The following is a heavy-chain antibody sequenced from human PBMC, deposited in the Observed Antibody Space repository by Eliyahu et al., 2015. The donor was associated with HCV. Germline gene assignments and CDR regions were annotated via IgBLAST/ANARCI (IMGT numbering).Heavy chain of an antibody. V-gene: IGHV4-31*03. CDR3: ARGGSLGDWFDP. CDR2: IYYSGST. J-gene: IGHJ5*02. D-gene: IGHD1-26*01. Sequence: QTLSLTCTVSGGSISSGGYYWSWIRQHPGKGLEWIGYIYYSGSTYYNPSLKSRVTISVDTSKNQFSLKLSSVTAADTAVYYCARGGSLGDWFDPWGQGTLVTVSS. CDR1: GGSISSGGYY.